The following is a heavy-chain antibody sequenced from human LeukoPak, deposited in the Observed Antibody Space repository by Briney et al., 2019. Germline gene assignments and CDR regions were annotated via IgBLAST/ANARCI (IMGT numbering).Heavy chain of an antibody. J-gene: IGHJ4*02. V-gene: IGHV4-38-2*02. CDR1: GYSISSGYY. CDR2: IYHSGST. D-gene: IGHD1-26*01. CDR3: ARDQGRSWWELVLDY. Sequence: SETLSLTCTVSGYSISSGYYWGWIRQPPGKGLEWIGSIYHSGSTYYNPSLKSRVTISVDTSKNQFSLKLSSVTAADTAVYYCARDQGRSWWELVLDYWGQGTLVTVSS.